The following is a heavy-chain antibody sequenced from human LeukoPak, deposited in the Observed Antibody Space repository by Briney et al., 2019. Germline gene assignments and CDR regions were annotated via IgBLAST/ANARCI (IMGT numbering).Heavy chain of an antibody. CDR3: ARDLLLYCSSTSCQEYYYGMDV. J-gene: IGHJ6*02. CDR2: ISAYNGNT. CDR1: GYTFTNYG. V-gene: IGHV1-18*01. D-gene: IGHD2-2*01. Sequence: VASVKVSCKASGYTFTNYGISWVRQAPGQGLEWMGWISAYNGNTNYAQKLQGRVTMTTDTSTSTAYMELRSLRSDDTAVYYCARDLLLYCSSTSCQEYYYGMDVWGQGTTVTVSS.